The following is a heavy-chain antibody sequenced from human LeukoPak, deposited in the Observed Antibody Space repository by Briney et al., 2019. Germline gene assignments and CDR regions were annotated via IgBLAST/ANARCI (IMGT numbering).Heavy chain of an antibody. D-gene: IGHD3-22*01. CDR3: ARVGYYDSSGYY. CDR2: ISSSSSYI. V-gene: IGHV3-21*01. CDR1: GLTFSSYS. J-gene: IGHJ4*02. Sequence: SGGSLRLSCAASGLTFSSYSMNWGRQAPGKGLEWVSSISSSSSYIYYADSVKGRFTISRGNAKNSLYLQMNSLRAEDTAVYYCARVGYYDSSGYYWGQGTLVTVSS.